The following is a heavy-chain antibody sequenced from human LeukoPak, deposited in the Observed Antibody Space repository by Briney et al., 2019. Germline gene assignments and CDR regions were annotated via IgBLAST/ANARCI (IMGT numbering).Heavy chain of an antibody. CDR2: IKQDGSDK. V-gene: IGHV3-7*01. CDR3: TRDYRGKDL. CDR1: GFTFSAYW. J-gene: IGHJ6*02. Sequence: TGGSLRLSCAASGFTFSAYWMRWVGQAPGKGLEWVANIKQDGSDKVYADSMKGRFTISRDNAKNSVYLQIDRLIVEDTAVYYCTRDYRGKDLWGRGTTVTVSS. D-gene: IGHD3-16*02.